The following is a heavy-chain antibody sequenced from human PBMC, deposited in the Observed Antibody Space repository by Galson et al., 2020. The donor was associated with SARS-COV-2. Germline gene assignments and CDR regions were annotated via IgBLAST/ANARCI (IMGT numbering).Heavy chain of an antibody. CDR2: IYYSGST. CDR3: AREKRGDSGSYHPGGD. CDR1: GGSVSSGSYY. D-gene: IGHD1-26*01. Sequence: SETLSLTCTVSGGSVSSGSYYWSWIRQPPGKGLEWIGYIYYSGSTNYNPSLKSRVTISVDTSKNQFSLKLSSVTAADTAVYYCAREKRGDSGSYHPGGDWGQGTLVTVSS. J-gene: IGHJ4*02. V-gene: IGHV4-61*01.